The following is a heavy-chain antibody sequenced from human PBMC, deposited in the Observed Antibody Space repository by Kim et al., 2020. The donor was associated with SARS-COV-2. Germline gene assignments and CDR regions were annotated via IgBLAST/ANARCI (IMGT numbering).Heavy chain of an antibody. V-gene: IGHV3-15*01. J-gene: IGHJ4*02. Sequence: AAPVKGRFTISRDDSKNTLYLQMNSLKTEDTAVYYCTTDKDSYRYGSFDYWGQGTLVTVSS. D-gene: IGHD5-18*01. CDR3: TTDKDSYRYGSFDY.